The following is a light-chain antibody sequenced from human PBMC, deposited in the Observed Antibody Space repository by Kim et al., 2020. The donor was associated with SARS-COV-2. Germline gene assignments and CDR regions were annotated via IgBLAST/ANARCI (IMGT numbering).Light chain of an antibody. Sequence: QSALTQPASVSGSPGQSITISCTGTSSDIGGYNYVSWYQLHPGKAPKLMIFEVTDRPSGVSNRFSGSKSGNTASLTISGLQGEDEADYYCSSYTSTSTLVFGGGTQLTVL. J-gene: IGLJ3*02. CDR2: EVT. CDR1: SSDIGGYNY. CDR3: SSYTSTSTLV. V-gene: IGLV2-14*01.